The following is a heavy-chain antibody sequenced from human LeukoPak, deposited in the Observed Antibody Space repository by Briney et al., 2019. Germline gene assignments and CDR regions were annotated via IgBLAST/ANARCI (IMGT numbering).Heavy chain of an antibody. Sequence: SETLSLTCTVSGGSISSYYWSWIRQPAGKGLEWIGRIYTSGSTNYNPSLKSRVTMSVDTSKNQFSLKLSSVTAADTAVYYCARARGAARPDYYYYYYGMDVWGQGTTDTVSS. D-gene: IGHD6-6*01. J-gene: IGHJ6*02. CDR2: IYTSGST. CDR3: ARARGAARPDYYYYYYGMDV. V-gene: IGHV4-4*07. CDR1: GGSISSYY.